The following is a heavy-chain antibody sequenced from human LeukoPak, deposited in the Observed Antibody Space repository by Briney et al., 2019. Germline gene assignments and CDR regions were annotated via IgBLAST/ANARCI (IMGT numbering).Heavy chain of an antibody. CDR3: TTTEDIVVIPAEFDY. CDR1: GFIFGDHA. V-gene: IGHV3-49*03. CDR2: IRSKVYGATT. D-gene: IGHD2-2*01. J-gene: IGHJ4*02. Sequence: GGSLRLSCTGSGFIFGDHALSWFRQAPGKGLEWVGFIRSKVYGATTDYAASVKGRFTISRDDSKSIAFLQMDSLKTEDSAVYYCTTTEDIVVIPAEFDYWGQGTLVTVSS.